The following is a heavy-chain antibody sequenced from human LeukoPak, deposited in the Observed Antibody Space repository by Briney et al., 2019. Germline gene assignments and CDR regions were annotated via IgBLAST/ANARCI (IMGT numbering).Heavy chain of an antibody. Sequence: GGSLRHSSAASGFTFSGYAMSWVRQAPGKGLEWVSAISGSGITYYADSVKGRFTISRDNSKNTLYLQMNSLRAEDTAVYYCAKYPEVWSRTSYWGQGNLVTVSS. CDR3: AKYPEVWSRTSY. CDR1: GFTFSGYA. J-gene: IGHJ4*02. D-gene: IGHD2-2*01. CDR2: ISGSGIT. V-gene: IGHV3-23*01.